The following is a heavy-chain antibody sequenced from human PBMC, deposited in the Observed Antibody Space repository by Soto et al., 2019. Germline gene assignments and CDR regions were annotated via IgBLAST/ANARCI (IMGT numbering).Heavy chain of an antibody. CDR3: ARDGYYYDSSGYYYYFDY. CDR1: GGTFSSYA. D-gene: IGHD3-22*01. V-gene: IGHV1-69*12. J-gene: IGHJ4*02. Sequence: QVRLVQSGAEVKKPGSSVKVSCKASGGTFSSYAISWVRQAPGQGLEWMGGIIPIFGTANYAQKFQGRVTITADESTSTAYMELSSMRSEDTAVYYCARDGYYYDSSGYYYYFDYGGEGTLVTVSS. CDR2: IIPIFGTA.